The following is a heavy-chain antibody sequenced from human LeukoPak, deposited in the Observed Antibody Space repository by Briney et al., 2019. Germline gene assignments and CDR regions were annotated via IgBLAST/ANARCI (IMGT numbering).Heavy chain of an antibody. D-gene: IGHD3-10*01. Sequence: GGSLRLSCAASGFTFSSYEMNWVRQAPGKGLEWVSYISSSGSTIYYADSVKGRSTISRDNSQNIVDLQMNSLRAEDTAVYYCARDYDSGTYYINYWGQGTLVTVSS. V-gene: IGHV3-48*03. CDR3: ARDYDSGTYYINY. CDR1: GFTFSSYE. CDR2: ISSSGSTI. J-gene: IGHJ4*02.